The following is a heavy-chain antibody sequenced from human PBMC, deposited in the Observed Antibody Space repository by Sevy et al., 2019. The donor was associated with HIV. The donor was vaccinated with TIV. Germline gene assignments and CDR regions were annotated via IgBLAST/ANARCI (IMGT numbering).Heavy chain of an antibody. CDR1: GGTFSSYA. CDR2: IIPIFGTA. V-gene: IGHV1-69*13. Sequence: ASVRVSCKASGGTFSSYAISWVRQAPGQGLEWMGGIIPIFGTANYAQKFQGRVTITADESTSTAYMELSSLRSEDTAVYYCALGYCSGGSCYEYYYYGMDVWGQGTTVTVSS. CDR3: ALGYCSGGSCYEYYYYGMDV. J-gene: IGHJ6*02. D-gene: IGHD2-15*01.